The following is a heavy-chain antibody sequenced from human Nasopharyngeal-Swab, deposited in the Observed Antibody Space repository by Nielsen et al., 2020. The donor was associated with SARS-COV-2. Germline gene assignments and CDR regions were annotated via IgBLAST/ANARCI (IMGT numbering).Heavy chain of an antibody. CDR2: VNSDGSRP. V-gene: IGHV3-74*01. CDR1: GFTFNNYW. D-gene: IGHD6-13*01. Sequence: GESLKISCAASGFTFNNYWMHWVRQAPGKGLEWVARVNSDGSRPSYADSVQGRVTLSRDNAKNTLFLQMHSLRAEDTAVYYCARASLAAAGTQDFWGQGTLVTVSS. J-gene: IGHJ4*02. CDR3: ARASLAAAGTQDF.